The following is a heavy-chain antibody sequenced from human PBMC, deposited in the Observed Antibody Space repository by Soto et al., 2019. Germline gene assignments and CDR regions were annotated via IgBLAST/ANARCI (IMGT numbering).Heavy chain of an antibody. Sequence: PGGSLRLSCAASGFTFSSYAMHWVRQAPGKGLEWVAVISYDGSNKYYADSVKGRFTISRDNSKNTLYLQMNSLRAEDTAVYYCAREQTYYYDSSGYYGAFDIWGQGTIVIVSS. D-gene: IGHD3-22*01. J-gene: IGHJ3*02. CDR2: ISYDGSNK. CDR3: AREQTYYYDSSGYYGAFDI. CDR1: GFTFSSYA. V-gene: IGHV3-30-3*01.